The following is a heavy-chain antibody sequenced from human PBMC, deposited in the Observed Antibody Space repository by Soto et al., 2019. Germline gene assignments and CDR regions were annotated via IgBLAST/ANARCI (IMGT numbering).Heavy chain of an antibody. Sequence: GASVKVSCKASGGTFSSYAISCVRRAPGQVLEWMGGIIPIFGTANYAQKFQGRVTITADESTSTAYMELSSLRSEDTAVYYCARDPRKGRTSSTLHREWYYYYGMDVWGQGTTVTVSS. CDR3: ARDPRKGRTSSTLHREWYYYYGMDV. D-gene: IGHD6-13*01. CDR1: GGTFSSYA. CDR2: IIPIFGTA. J-gene: IGHJ6*02. V-gene: IGHV1-69*13.